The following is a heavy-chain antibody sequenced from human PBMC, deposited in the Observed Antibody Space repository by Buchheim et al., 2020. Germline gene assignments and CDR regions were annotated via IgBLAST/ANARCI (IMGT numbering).Heavy chain of an antibody. J-gene: IGHJ4*02. CDR2: IYYSGST. V-gene: IGHV4-59*01. CDR3: AREHNTAMVRYFDY. D-gene: IGHD5-18*01. Sequence: QVQLQESGPGLVKPSETLSLTCTVSGGSISSNYWSWIRQPPGKGLEWIGYIYYSGSTNYNPSLKSRVTISVDTSQNPFSLKLSSVTAADTAVYYCAREHNTAMVRYFDYWGQGTL. CDR1: GGSISSNY.